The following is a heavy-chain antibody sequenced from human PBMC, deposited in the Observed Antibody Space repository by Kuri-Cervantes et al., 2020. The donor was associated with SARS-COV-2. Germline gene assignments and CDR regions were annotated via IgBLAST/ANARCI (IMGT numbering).Heavy chain of an antibody. J-gene: IGHJ4*02. Sequence: SETLSLTCAVSGGSISSGGYSWSWIRQPPGKGLEWIGSIYHSGSTYYNPSLKSRVTISVDTSKNPFSLKLSSVTAADTAVYYCARGPVIVGDTRRRVLDYWGQGTLVTVSS. D-gene: IGHD1-26*01. V-gene: IGHV4-30-2*01. CDR3: ARGPVIVGDTRRRVLDY. CDR1: GGSISSGGYS. CDR2: IYHSGST.